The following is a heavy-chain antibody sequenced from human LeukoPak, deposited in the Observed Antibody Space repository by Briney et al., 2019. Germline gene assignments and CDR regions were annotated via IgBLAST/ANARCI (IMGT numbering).Heavy chain of an antibody. CDR3: TKGYDSSGYYSPIAY. CDR2: IAYDGNNK. J-gene: IGHJ4*02. D-gene: IGHD3-22*01. Sequence: GGSLRLSCAASGFSFSSYAMNWVRQAPGKGLEWVAVIAYDGNNKYYGDSVKVRFTISRDNSKNTLYLQMNSLTTEDTALYYCTKGYDSSGYYSPIAYWGQGTLVTVSS. V-gene: IGHV3-30*18. CDR1: GFSFSSYA.